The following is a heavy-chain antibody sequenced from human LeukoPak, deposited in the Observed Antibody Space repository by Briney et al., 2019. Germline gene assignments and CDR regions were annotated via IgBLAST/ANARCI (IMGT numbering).Heavy chain of an antibody. CDR2: IYYSGST. Sequence: SETLSLTRTVSGGSISSYYWSWIRQPPGKGLEWIGYIYYSGSTNYNPSLKSRVTISVDTSKNQFSLKLSSVTAADTAVYYCARVRTGVDYYYGMDVWGKGTTVTVSS. CDR3: ARVRTGVDYYYGMDV. J-gene: IGHJ6*04. CDR1: GGSISSYY. D-gene: IGHD7-27*01. V-gene: IGHV4-59*01.